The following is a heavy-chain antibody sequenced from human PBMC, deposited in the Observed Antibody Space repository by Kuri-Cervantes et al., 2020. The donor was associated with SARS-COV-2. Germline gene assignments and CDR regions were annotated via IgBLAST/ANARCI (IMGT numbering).Heavy chain of an antibody. CDR3: AKDRSGRYREYYYYGMDV. J-gene: IGHJ6*02. Sequence: LSLTCAASGFTFTSYGFHWVRQAPGKGLEWVAVISYDSNNKYYADPVKGRFTISRDNSKNTLYLQMNSLRVEDTAFYYCAKDRSGRYREYYYYGMDVWGLGTTVTVSS. CDR1: GFTFTSYG. CDR2: ISYDSNNK. D-gene: IGHD5-12*01. V-gene: IGHV3-30*18.